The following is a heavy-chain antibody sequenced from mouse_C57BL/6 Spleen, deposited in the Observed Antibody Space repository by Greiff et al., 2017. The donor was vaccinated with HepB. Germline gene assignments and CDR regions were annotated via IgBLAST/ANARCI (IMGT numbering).Heavy chain of an antibody. CDR2: ISSGGSYT. V-gene: IGHV5-6*02. CDR1: GFTFSSYG. D-gene: IGHD2-4*01. Sequence: DVKLQESGGDLVKPGGSLKLSCAASGFTFSSYGMSWVRQTPDKRLEWVATISSGGSYTYYPDSVKGRFTISRDNAKNTLYLQMSSLKSEDTAMYYCARRIYYDYDERGSSFDYWGQGTTLTVSS. J-gene: IGHJ2*01. CDR3: ARRIYYDYDERGSSFDY.